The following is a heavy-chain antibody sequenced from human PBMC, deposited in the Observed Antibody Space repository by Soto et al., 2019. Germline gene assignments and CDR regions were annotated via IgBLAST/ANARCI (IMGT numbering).Heavy chain of an antibody. CDR3: AKDMISGYDLNFDY. D-gene: IGHD5-12*01. Sequence: AGGSLRLSCAASGFTFSSYAMSWVRQAPGKGLEWVSAISGSGGSTYYAESVKGRFTISRDNSKNTLYLQMNSLRAEDTAVYYCAKDMISGYDLNFDYWGQGTLVTVSS. CDR1: GFTFSSYA. CDR2: ISGSGGST. V-gene: IGHV3-23*01. J-gene: IGHJ4*02.